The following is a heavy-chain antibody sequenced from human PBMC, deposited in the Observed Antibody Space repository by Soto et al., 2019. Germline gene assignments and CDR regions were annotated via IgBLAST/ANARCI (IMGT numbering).Heavy chain of an antibody. CDR3: ARDSRITILRTDDFDI. Sequence: SETLSLTCTVSGGSISSSSYYWGWIRQPPGKGLEWIGSIYYSGSTYYNPSLKSRVTISVDTSKNQFSLKLSSVTAADTAVYYCARDSRITILRTDDFDIWGQGTMAPVSS. CDR1: GGSISSSSYY. D-gene: IGHD3-3*01. J-gene: IGHJ3*02. V-gene: IGHV4-39*02. CDR2: IYYSGST.